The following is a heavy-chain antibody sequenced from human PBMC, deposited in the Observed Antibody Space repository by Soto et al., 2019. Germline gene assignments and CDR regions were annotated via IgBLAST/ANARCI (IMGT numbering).Heavy chain of an antibody. J-gene: IGHJ5*02. V-gene: IGHV3-21*01. D-gene: IGHD1-1*01. CDR1: GFTFSSYS. Sequence: EVQLVESGGGLVKPGGSLRLSCAASGFTFSSYSMNWVRQAPGKGLEWVSSISSSSSYIYYADSVKGRFTISRDNAKNSLYLQRNGLRAEDTAVYYCARAPWKAVSTGMVDPWGQGTLVTVSS. CDR2: ISSSSSYI. CDR3: ARAPWKAVSTGMVDP.